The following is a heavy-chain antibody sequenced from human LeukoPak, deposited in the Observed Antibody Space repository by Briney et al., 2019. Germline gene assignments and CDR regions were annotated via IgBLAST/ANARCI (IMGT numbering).Heavy chain of an antibody. J-gene: IGHJ5*02. CDR3: ARSYSDYDYFNNWFDP. D-gene: IGHD5-12*01. CDR2: IYWNDDK. V-gene: IGHV2-5*01. Sequence: ESGPTLVKPTQTLTLTCTFSGFSLSTSGVGVGWIRQPPGKALEWLALIYWNDDKRYSPSLKSRLTISKDTSKNQVVLTMTNMDPVDTATYYCARSYSDYDYFNNWFDPWGQRTLVTVSS. CDR1: GFSLSTSGVG.